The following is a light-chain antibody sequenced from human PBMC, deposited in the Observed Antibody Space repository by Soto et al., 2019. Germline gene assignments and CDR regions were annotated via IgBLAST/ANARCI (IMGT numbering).Light chain of an antibody. CDR2: EVS. CDR1: SSDVGSYNY. J-gene: IGLJ1*01. Sequence: QSVLTQPASVSGSPGQSITISCTGTSSDVGSYNYVSWYQQHPGKAPKLTIYEVSNRPSGVSNRFSGSKSGNTASLTISGLQAEDEADYYCCSYTSSTTYVFGTGTKVTVL. CDR3: CSYTSSTTYV. V-gene: IGLV2-14*01.